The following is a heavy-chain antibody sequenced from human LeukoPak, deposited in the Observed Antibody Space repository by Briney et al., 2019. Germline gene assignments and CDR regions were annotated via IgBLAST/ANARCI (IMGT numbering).Heavy chain of an antibody. CDR2: INHSGST. CDR1: GGSFSGYY. CDR3: ARGYDGSGYYYRNWYFDL. D-gene: IGHD3-22*01. J-gene: IGHJ2*01. Sequence: SETLSLTCTVYGGSFSGYYWSWIRQPPGKGLECIGEINHSGSTNYNPSLKSRVTISVDTSKNQFSLKLSSVTAADTAVYYCARGYDGSGYYYRNWYFDLWGRGTLVTVSS. V-gene: IGHV4-34*01.